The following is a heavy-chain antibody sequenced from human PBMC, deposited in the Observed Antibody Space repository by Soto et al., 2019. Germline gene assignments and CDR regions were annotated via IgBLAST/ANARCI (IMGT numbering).Heavy chain of an antibody. CDR3: ARANSGYWLDY. J-gene: IGHJ4*02. D-gene: IGHD3-22*01. CDR2: IYYSGST. Sequence: SETLSLTCTVSGGSISSGGYYWSWIRQHPGKGLEWIGYIYYSGSTYYNPSLKSRVTISVDTSKNQFSLKLSSVTAADTAIYYCARANSGYWLDYWGQGTLVTVSS. CDR1: GGSISSGGYY. V-gene: IGHV4-31*03.